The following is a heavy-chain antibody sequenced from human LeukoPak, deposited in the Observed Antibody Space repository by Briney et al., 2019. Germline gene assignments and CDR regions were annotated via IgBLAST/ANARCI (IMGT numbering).Heavy chain of an antibody. J-gene: IGHJ3*02. CDR3: ARGSRIQLWLSAFDI. CDR2: ISSSSSYI. D-gene: IGHD5-18*01. Sequence: GGSLRLSCAASGFTFSSYSMNWVRQAPGKGLEWVSSISSSSSYIYYADSVKGRFTISRDNAKNSLYLQMNSLRAEDTAVYYCARGSRIQLWLSAFDIWGQGTMVTVSS. V-gene: IGHV3-21*01. CDR1: GFTFSSYS.